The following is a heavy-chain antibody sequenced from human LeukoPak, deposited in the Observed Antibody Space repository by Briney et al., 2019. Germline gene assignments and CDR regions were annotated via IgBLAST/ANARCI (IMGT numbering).Heavy chain of an antibody. J-gene: IGHJ6*02. CDR3: LNWKLEDGMDV. D-gene: IGHD1-20*01. Sequence: GRSLRLSCAASGFTFSSYAMHRVRQAPGKGLEWVAVISYDGSNKYYADSVKGRFTISRDNSKNTLYLQMNSLRAEDTAVYYCLNWKLEDGMDVWGQGTTVTVSS. CDR2: ISYDGSNK. V-gene: IGHV3-30-3*01. CDR1: GFTFSSYA.